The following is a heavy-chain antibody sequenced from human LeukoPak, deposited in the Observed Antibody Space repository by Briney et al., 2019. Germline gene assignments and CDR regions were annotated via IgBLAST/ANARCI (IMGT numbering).Heavy chain of an antibody. CDR2: MSSISGVI. CDR3: AREFDGSASGAGY. J-gene: IGHJ4*02. CDR1: GFTLSRYS. D-gene: IGHD1-26*01. Sequence: GGSLRLSCAASGFTLSRYSINWVRQAPGKGLEWVSSMSSISGVIYYGDSVKGRFTVSRDNAKRSLYLQMNSLRADDTAVYYCAREFDGSASGAGYWGQGTLVTVSS. V-gene: IGHV3-21*01.